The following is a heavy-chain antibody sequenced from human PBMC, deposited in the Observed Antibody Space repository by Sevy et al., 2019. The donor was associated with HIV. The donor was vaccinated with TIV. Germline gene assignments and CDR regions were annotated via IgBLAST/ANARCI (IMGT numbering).Heavy chain of an antibody. CDR1: GFTFSSYA. CDR2: ISYDGSNK. Sequence: GGCLRLSCAASGFTFSSYAMHWVRQAPGKGLEWVGVISYDGSNKYYADSVKGRFTISRDNSKNTLYLQMNSLRAEDTAVYYCARGWDIVVVPAANQFDYWGQGTLVTVSS. CDR3: ARGWDIVVVPAANQFDY. D-gene: IGHD2-2*01. J-gene: IGHJ4*02. V-gene: IGHV3-30-3*01.